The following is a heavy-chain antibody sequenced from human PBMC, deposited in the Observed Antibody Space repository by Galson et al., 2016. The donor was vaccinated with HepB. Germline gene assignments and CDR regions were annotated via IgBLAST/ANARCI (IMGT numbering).Heavy chain of an antibody. CDR2: VFSSGNT. CDR1: GGSISGNPSY. D-gene: IGHD5-18*01. V-gene: IGHV4-39*02. Sequence: SETLSLTCQVSGGSISGNPSYWGWMRQTPGAGLEWIASVFSSGNTYYSPSLKSRVTIFVDTSHFALRLRSVTAADTAKYYCFRSPLTAPTFDSWGQGILVTVSS. CDR3: FRSPLTAPTFDS. J-gene: IGHJ4*02.